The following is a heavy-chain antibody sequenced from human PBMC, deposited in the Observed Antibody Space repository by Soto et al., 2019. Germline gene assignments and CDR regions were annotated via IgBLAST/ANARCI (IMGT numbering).Heavy chain of an antibody. V-gene: IGHV3-9*01. D-gene: IGHD5-12*01. CDR1: GFTVSSNY. Sequence: GGSLRLSCAASGFTVSSNYMSWVRQAPGKGLEWVSGISWNSGSIGYADSVKGRFTISRDNAKNSLYLQMNSLRAEDTALYYCAKDIGLEMATIFDYWGQGTLVTVSS. CDR3: AKDIGLEMATIFDY. J-gene: IGHJ4*02. CDR2: ISWNSGSI.